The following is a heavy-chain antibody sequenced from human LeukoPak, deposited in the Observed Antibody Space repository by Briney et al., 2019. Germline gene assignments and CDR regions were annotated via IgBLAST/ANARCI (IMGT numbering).Heavy chain of an antibody. Sequence: GGSLRLSCTASGFSFRNTWMSWVRQAPGKGLEWVANIKKDETEIYYADSVKGRFTISRDNSKNTLYLQMNSLRAEDTAVYYCAKDQWGTLGRVFDYWGQGTLVTVSS. CDR1: GFSFRNTW. CDR3: AKDQWGTLGRVFDY. V-gene: IGHV3-7*03. CDR2: IKKDETEI. D-gene: IGHD3-16*01. J-gene: IGHJ4*02.